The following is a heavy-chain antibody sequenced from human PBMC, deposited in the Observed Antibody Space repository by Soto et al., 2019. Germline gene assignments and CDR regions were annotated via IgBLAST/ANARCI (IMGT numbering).Heavy chain of an antibody. V-gene: IGHV3-21*01. CDR2: ISSTTNYI. CDR3: ARGEDPALLDY. J-gene: IGHJ4*02. Sequence: GGSLRLSCAASGFTFTRYSMNWVRQAPGKGLEWVSSISSTTNYIYYADSMKGRFTVSRDNAKNSVYLDMNSLSAEDTAVYYCARGEDPALLDYWGQGTLVTVSS. CDR1: GFTFTRYS.